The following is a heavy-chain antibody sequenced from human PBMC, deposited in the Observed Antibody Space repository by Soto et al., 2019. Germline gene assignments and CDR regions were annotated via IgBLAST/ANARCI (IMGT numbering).Heavy chain of an antibody. CDR2: INSDGSST. V-gene: IGHV3-74*01. D-gene: IGHD1-26*01. J-gene: IGHJ6*02. Sequence: EVQLVESGGGLVQPGGSLRLSCAVSGFTFSSYWMHWVRQAPGKGLVWVSRINSDGSSTSYADSVKGRFAMSRDNAKNTLYLQMNSLRDEDTAVFYCARESPRGSYFYYYGMDVWGQGTTVTVSS. CDR1: GFTFSSYW. CDR3: ARESPRGSYFYYYGMDV.